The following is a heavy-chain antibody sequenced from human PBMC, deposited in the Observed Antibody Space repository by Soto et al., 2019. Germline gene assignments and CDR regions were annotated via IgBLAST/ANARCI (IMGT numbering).Heavy chain of an antibody. Sequence: QVQLVQSGAEVKKPGSSVTVSCKASGGSLSNYGISWVRQAPGQGLESMGAIIPVFGTPNYAQKFQDRVTISADKYTTTVYRERRGLPSEYATVYYCSKAEATSIVVTTSSAMDVRGQGTTVTVSS. CDR3: SKAEATSIVVTTSSAMDV. J-gene: IGHJ6*01. D-gene: IGHD4-17*01. CDR2: IIPVFGTP. CDR1: GGSLSNYG. V-gene: IGHV1-69*14.